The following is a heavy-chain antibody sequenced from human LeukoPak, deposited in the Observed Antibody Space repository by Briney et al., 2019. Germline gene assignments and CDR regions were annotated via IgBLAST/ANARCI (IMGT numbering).Heavy chain of an antibody. CDR3: AKEPTPTMVRRGYWYFDL. CDR1: GFTFSTYA. V-gene: IGHV3-30*04. D-gene: IGHD3-10*01. J-gene: IGHJ2*01. Sequence: TGGSLRISCAASGFTFSTYAMHWVRQAPGKGLEWVAVISYDGSNKYYADSVKGRFTISRDNSKNTLYLQMNSLRTEDTAVYYCAKEPTPTMVRRGYWYFDLWGRGTLVTVSS. CDR2: ISYDGSNK.